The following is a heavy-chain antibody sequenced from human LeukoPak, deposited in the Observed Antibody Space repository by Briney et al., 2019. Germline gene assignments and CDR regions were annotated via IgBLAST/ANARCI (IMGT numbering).Heavy chain of an antibody. J-gene: IGHJ6*02. CDR3: ARDQCSGGSCYSYYYYGMDV. CDR2: ISSSGSTI. Sequence: GGSLRLSCAASGFTFSSYEMNWVRQAPGKGLEWVSYISSSGSTIYYADSVKGRFTISRGNAKNSLYLQMNSLRAEDTAVYYCARDQCSGGSCYSYYYYGMDVWGQGTTVTVSS. CDR1: GFTFSSYE. V-gene: IGHV3-48*03. D-gene: IGHD2-15*01.